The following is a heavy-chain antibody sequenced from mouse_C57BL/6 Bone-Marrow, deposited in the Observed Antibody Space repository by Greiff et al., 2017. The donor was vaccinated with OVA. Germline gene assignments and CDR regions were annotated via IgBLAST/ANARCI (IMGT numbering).Heavy chain of an antibody. V-gene: IGHV3-6*01. D-gene: IGHD2-1*01. Sequence: EVQLQESGPGLVKPSQSLSLTCSVTGYSITSGYYWNWIRQFPGNKLEWMGYISYDGSNNYNPSLKNRISITRDTSMNQFFLKLNSVTTEDTATYYCASFYYGTLYYFDYWGQGTTLTVSS. CDR1: GYSITSGYY. CDR3: ASFYYGTLYYFDY. CDR2: ISYDGSN. J-gene: IGHJ2*01.